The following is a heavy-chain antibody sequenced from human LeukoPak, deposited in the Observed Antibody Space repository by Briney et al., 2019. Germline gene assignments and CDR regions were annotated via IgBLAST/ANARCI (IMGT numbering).Heavy chain of an antibody. Sequence: PGGSLRLSCAASGFTFSSYAMTWVRQAPGKGLEWVSPISGSGDSTYFADSVKGRFTISRDNSKNTLYLQMDTLRAEDTAVYYCAKVRNYDSSAYYWNDAFDIWGQGTKVTVSS. V-gene: IGHV3-23*01. CDR1: GFTFSSYA. CDR3: AKVRNYDSSAYYWNDAFDI. D-gene: IGHD3-22*01. CDR2: ISGSGDST. J-gene: IGHJ3*02.